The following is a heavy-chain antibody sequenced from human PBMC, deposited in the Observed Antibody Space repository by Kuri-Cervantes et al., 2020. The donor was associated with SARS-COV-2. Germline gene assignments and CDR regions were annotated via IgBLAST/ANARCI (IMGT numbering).Heavy chain of an antibody. Sequence: ASVKVSCKASGYTFTSYGISWVRQAPGQGLEWMGWISTYNANADYAQKLQGRVTMTTDTSTSTAYMELRSLRSDDTAIYYCAGGFDYGDYPYYYGMDVWGQGTRVTVSS. D-gene: IGHD4-17*01. J-gene: IGHJ6*02. V-gene: IGHV1-18*01. CDR3: AGGFDYGDYPYYYGMDV. CDR1: GYTFTSYG. CDR2: ISTYNANA.